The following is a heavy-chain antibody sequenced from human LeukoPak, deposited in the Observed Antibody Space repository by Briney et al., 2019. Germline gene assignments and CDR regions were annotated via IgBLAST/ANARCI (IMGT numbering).Heavy chain of an antibody. CDR2: VYTSGST. J-gene: IGHJ4*02. CDR3: AGGVTIVRGTSKHFDY. Sequence: SETLSLTCAVYGGSFSGYYWSWIRQPPGKGLEWIGRVYTSGSTNYNPSLESRVTISVDTSKNQFSLNLSSVTAADTAVYYCAGGVTIVRGTSKHFDYWGQGTLVTVSS. V-gene: IGHV4-4*08. CDR1: GGSFSGYY. D-gene: IGHD3-10*01.